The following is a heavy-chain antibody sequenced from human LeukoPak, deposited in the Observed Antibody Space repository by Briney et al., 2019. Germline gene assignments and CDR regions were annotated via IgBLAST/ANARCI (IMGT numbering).Heavy chain of an antibody. V-gene: IGHV3-20*04. J-gene: IGHJ3*02. CDR2: INWNGGMT. D-gene: IGHD1-26*01. CDR3: AKDVGATPVAFDI. CDR1: GFTFDDYG. Sequence: PGGSLRLSCAASGFTFDDYGMSWVRQGPGKGLEWVSGINWNGGMTAYADSVKGRFTISRDNAKNSLYLQMNSLRTKDTAVYYCAKDVGATPVAFDIWGQGTMVTVSS.